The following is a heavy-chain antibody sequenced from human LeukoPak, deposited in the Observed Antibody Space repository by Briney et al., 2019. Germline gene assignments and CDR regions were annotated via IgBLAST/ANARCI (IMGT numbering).Heavy chain of an antibody. CDR1: GGSFSGYY. CDR3: ARGMIVSRGWYGSYYYYYMDV. J-gene: IGHJ6*03. D-gene: IGHD6-19*01. CDR2: INHSGST. V-gene: IGHV4-34*01. Sequence: SETLSLTCAVYGGSFSGYYWSWIRQPPGKGLEWIGEINHSGSTNYNPSLKSRVTISVDTSKNQFSLKLSSVTAADTAVYYCARGMIVSRGWYGSYYYYYMDVWGKGTTVTVSS.